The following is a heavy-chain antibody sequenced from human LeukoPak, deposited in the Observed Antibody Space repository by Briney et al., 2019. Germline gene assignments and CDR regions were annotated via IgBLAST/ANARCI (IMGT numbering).Heavy chain of an antibody. CDR3: AKVSDDSSGYYNY. Sequence: PGGSLRLSCAASGFTFSSYGMHWVRQAPGKGLEWVAFIRYDGSNKYYADSVKGRSTISRDNSKNTLYLQMNSLRAEDTAVYYCAKVSDDSSGYYNYWGQGTLVTVSS. D-gene: IGHD3-22*01. CDR1: GFTFSSYG. CDR2: IRYDGSNK. V-gene: IGHV3-30*02. J-gene: IGHJ4*02.